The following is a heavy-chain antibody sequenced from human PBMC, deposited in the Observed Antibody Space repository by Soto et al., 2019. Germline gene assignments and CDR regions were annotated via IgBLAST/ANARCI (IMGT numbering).Heavy chain of an antibody. Sequence: PRGALKISRKGSGYYFFFYLISWGGQMPRKSPEWMGMMDPSDSYTNYSPSFQGHVTISADTSITTAYLQWGSLKASDTAMYYCARHPVDTANYYSYYGLDVWGQGTTVTVSS. D-gene: IGHD5-18*01. CDR2: MDPSDSYT. J-gene: IGHJ6*02. CDR3: ARHPVDTANYYSYYGLDV. CDR1: GYYFFFYL. V-gene: IGHV5-10-1*01.